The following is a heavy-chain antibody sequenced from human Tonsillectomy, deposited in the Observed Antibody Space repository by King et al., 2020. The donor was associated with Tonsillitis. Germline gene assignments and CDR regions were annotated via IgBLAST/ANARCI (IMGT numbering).Heavy chain of an antibody. V-gene: IGHV4-59*01. Sequence: QLQESGPGLVKPSETLSLTCTVSGGSISSYYWSWIRQPPGKGLEWIGYIYYSGSTNYNPSLKSRVTISVDTSKNQFSLKLSSVTAADTAVYYCAITPGVHYYYYMDVWGKGTTVTVSS. D-gene: IGHD3-10*01. CDR1: GGSISSYY. CDR2: IYYSGST. CDR3: AITPGVHYYYYMDV. J-gene: IGHJ6*03.